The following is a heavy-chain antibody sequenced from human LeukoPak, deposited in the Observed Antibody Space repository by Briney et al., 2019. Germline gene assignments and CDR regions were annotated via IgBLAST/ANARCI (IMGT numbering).Heavy chain of an antibody. J-gene: IGHJ5*02. Sequence: GGSLRLSCAGSGFTFSSYDMNWVRQAPGKGLEWVSSISGSSSYIYYADSVKGRFTIFRDNAKNSLYLQMNSLRVEDRAVYYCARGSSNVAARNNWFDPWGQGTLVTVSS. V-gene: IGHV3-21*01. D-gene: IGHD6-6*01. CDR3: ARGSSNVAARNNWFDP. CDR1: GFTFSSYD. CDR2: ISGSSSYI.